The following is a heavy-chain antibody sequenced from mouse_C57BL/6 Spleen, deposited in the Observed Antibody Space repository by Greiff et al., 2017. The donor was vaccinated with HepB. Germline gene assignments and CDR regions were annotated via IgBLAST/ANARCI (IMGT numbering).Heavy chain of an antibody. CDR2: ISSGGDYI. CDR3: TRERNLITTGGYFDY. V-gene: IGHV5-9-1*02. J-gene: IGHJ2*01. D-gene: IGHD1-1*01. CDR1: GFTFSSYA. Sequence: EVQGVESGEGLVKPGGSLKLSCAASGFTFSSYAMSWVRQTPEKRLEWVAYISSGGDYIYYADTVKGRFTISRDNARNTLYLQMSSLYSEDTAMYYCTRERNLITTGGYFDYWGQGTTLTVSS.